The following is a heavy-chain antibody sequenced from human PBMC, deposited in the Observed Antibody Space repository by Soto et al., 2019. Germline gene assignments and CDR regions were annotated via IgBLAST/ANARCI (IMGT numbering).Heavy chain of an antibody. CDR1: GFTVSSNY. Sequence: GGSLRLSCAASGFTVSSNYMSWVRQAPGKGLEWVSVIYSGGSTYYADSVKGRFTISGDNSKNTLYLQMNSLRAEDTAVYYCARRFSSNWSHDYWGQGTLVTVSS. V-gene: IGHV3-53*01. D-gene: IGHD6-13*01. CDR2: IYSGGST. CDR3: ARRFSSNWSHDY. J-gene: IGHJ4*02.